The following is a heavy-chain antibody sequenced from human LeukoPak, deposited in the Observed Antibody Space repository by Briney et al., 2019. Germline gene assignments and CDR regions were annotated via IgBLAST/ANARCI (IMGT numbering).Heavy chain of an antibody. CDR3: ARGGRGNSGWFDP. D-gene: IGHD4-23*01. J-gene: IGHJ5*02. V-gene: IGHV4-34*01. CDR2: INHSGST. Sequence: SETLSLTCAVYGGSFSGYYWSWIRQPPGKGLEWIGEINHSGSTNYNPSLKSRVTISVDTSKNQFSLKLSSVTAADTAVYYCARGGRGNSGWFDPWGQGTLVTVSS. CDR1: GGSFSGYY.